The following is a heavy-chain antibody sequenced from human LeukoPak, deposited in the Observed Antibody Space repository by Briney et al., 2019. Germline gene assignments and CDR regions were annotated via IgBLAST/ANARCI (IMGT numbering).Heavy chain of an antibody. Sequence: PGGSLRLSCVASGFTLRSYVMNWVRQTPGKGVEWVSSISGSGDSTFYADSVKGRFSISRDNSKNTLYLQVNGLRTEDTAVYYCAKDRLLNCRGDCYIFDYWGQGTVVTVSS. J-gene: IGHJ4*02. V-gene: IGHV3-23*01. CDR3: AKDRLLNCRGDCYIFDY. CDR1: GFTLRSYV. CDR2: ISGSGDST. D-gene: IGHD2-21*02.